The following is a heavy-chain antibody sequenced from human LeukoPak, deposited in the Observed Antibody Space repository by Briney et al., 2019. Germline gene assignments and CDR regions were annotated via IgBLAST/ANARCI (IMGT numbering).Heavy chain of an antibody. J-gene: IGHJ6*03. CDR3: ACTAYYYYYLDV. V-gene: IGHV3-23*01. CDR2: VSGSGDNT. D-gene: IGHD5-18*01. CDR1: GFTFSSHA. Sequence: ESGGSLRLSCAASGFTFSSHAMSWVRQAPGEGLEWVSAVSGSGDNTYYADSVKGRFTIPRDNSKNTLYLHMSSLRAEDTAVYYCACTAYYYYYLDVWGKGTTVTVSS.